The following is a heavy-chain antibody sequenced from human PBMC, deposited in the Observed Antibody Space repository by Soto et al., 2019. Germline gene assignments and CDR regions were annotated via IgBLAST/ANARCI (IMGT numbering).Heavy chain of an antibody. CDR3: ARDWLDGMDV. Sequence: EVQLVESGGGLVQPGGSLRLSCAASGFTFSRYWMTWVRQAPGKGLEWVANINQEGSEKYYVDSVKGRFTISRDNAKKSLYLQMNSRRAEDTAVYYCARDWLDGMDVWGQGTTVTVSS. J-gene: IGHJ6*02. CDR1: GFTFSRYW. V-gene: IGHV3-7*05. CDR2: INQEGSEK. D-gene: IGHD3-10*01.